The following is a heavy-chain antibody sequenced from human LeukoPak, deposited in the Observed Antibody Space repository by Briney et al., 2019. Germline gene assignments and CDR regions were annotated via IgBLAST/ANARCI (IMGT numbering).Heavy chain of an antibody. CDR1: GGSISSYY. Sequence: PSETLSLTCTVSGGSISSYYWSWIRQPPGKGLEWIGYIYYSGSTNYNPSLKSRATISVDTSKNQFSLKLSSVTAADTAVYYCARDTGDGYRGGFDYWGQGTLVTVSS. D-gene: IGHD5-24*01. CDR3: ARDTGDGYRGGFDY. J-gene: IGHJ4*02. CDR2: IYYSGST. V-gene: IGHV4-59*01.